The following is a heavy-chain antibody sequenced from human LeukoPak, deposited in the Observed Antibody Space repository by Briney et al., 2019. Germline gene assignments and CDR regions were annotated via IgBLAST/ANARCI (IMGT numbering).Heavy chain of an antibody. CDR2: ISSSGSTI. Sequence: GGSLRLSCAASGFTFSSYEMNWVRQAPGKGLEWVSYISSSGSTIYYADSVKGRFTISRDNAKNSLYLQMNSLRAEDTAVYYCARLSSGPLYYYYMDVWGKGTTVTISS. CDR1: GFTFSSYE. V-gene: IGHV3-48*03. D-gene: IGHD6-19*01. CDR3: ARLSSGPLYYYYMDV. J-gene: IGHJ6*03.